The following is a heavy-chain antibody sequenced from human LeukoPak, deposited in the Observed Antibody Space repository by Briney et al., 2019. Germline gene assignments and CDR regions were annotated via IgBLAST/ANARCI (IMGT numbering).Heavy chain of an antibody. CDR1: DGSFSTYY. V-gene: IGHV4-34*01. Sequence: SETLSLTCAVYDGSFSTYYWGWIRQPPGKGLEWIGEINHSGTTGYNPSLKSRVTVSVDTSKNQFSLNLSSVTATDTAVYYCARLSYVAYYYYYMDVWGKGPRSPSP. CDR3: ARLSYVAYYYYYMDV. J-gene: IGHJ6*03. D-gene: IGHD1-26*01. CDR2: INHSGTT.